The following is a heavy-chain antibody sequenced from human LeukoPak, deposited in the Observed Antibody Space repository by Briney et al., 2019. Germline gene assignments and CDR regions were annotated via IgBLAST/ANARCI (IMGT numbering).Heavy chain of an antibody. Sequence: LSLTCAVYGGPFRGYHWSSIRQPPGKGLERIGEIYPSGSTKYNPSPKSRVTISVDTSKNQFSLKLSSVTAAHTAVYYCARGGSMIEGYYYMDVWGKGTTVPVSS. D-gene: IGHD3-22*01. J-gene: IGHJ6*03. CDR3: ARGGSMIEGYYYMDV. V-gene: IGHV4-34*01. CDR1: GGPFRGYH. CDR2: IYPSGST.